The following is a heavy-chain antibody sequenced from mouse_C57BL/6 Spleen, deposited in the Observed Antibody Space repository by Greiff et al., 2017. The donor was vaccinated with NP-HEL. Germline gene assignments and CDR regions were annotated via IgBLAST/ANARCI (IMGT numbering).Heavy chain of an antibody. J-gene: IGHJ2*01. CDR2: INPNNGGT. Sequence: VQLQQSGPELVKPGASVKISCKASGYTFTDYYMNWVKQSHGKSLEWIGDINPNNGGTSYNQKFKGKATLTVDKSSSTAYMELRSLTSEDSAVYYCARGYYGSGHYWGQGTTLTVSS. CDR1: GYTFTDYY. V-gene: IGHV1-26*01. D-gene: IGHD1-1*01. CDR3: ARGYYGSGHY.